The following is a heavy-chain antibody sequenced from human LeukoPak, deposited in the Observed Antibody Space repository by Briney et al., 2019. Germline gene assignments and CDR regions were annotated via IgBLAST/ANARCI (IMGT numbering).Heavy chain of an antibody. J-gene: IGHJ3*02. D-gene: IGHD2-21*01. CDR1: GYTFTSYY. Sequence: ASVKVSCKSSGYTFTSYYMHWVRQAPGQGMESMGIINPSGGSTSYAQKFQGRVTMTRDTSTSTVYMELSSLRSEDTAVYYCARDLFTDDAFDIWGQGTMVTVSS. CDR3: ARDLFTDDAFDI. V-gene: IGHV1-46*01. CDR2: INPSGGST.